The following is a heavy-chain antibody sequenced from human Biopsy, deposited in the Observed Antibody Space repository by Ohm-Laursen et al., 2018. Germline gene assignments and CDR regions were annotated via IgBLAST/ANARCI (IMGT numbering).Heavy chain of an antibody. CDR3: ARDSGILNYGNFKYYHYYGMDV. CDR1: GDSVTKYY. V-gene: IGHV4-59*02. D-gene: IGHD4-11*01. J-gene: IGHJ6*02. Sequence: TLSFTCAVSGDSVTKYYWSWIRQPPGKGLECIGHIYYSVMTNYNPSLQSRVSISVDTSRNQVSLTLSSVTAADTAVYYCARDSGILNYGNFKYYHYYGMDVWGQGTKVTVSS. CDR2: IYYSVMT.